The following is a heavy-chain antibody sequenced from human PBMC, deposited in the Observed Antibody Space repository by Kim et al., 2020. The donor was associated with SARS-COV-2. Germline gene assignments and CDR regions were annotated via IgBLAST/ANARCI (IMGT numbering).Heavy chain of an antibody. J-gene: IGHJ4*02. CDR1: GVSITSDGCY. V-gene: IGHV4-31*03. Sequence: SETLSLTCTVSGVSITSDGCYWSWLRPHPGMGREWIVYISYSGSTYYNPSLKSRVSISVDKSQYQLSLKLSSVTVAATAKYYCAREGFGQLVGLLDYWGQGTPVTVSS. CDR3: AREGFGQLVGLLDY. D-gene: IGHD3-10*01. CDR2: ISYSGST.